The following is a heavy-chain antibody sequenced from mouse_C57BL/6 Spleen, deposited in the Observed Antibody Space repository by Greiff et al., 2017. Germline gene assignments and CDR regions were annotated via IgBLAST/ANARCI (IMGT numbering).Heavy chain of an antibody. CDR2: IYPGSGST. CDR3: ATEYFDV. Sequence: QVQLKQPGAELVKPGASVKMSCKASGYTFTSYWITWVKQRPGQGLEWIGDIYPGSGSTNYNEKFKSKATLTVATSSSTAYMQLSSLTSEDSAVYCCATEYFDVWGTGTTVTVSS. CDR1: GYTFTSYW. J-gene: IGHJ1*03. V-gene: IGHV1-55*01.